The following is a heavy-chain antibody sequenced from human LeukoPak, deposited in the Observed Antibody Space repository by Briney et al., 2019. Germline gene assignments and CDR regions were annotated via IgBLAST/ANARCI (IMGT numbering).Heavy chain of an antibody. CDR2: TYYRSKWYN. CDR1: GDSVPSNSAA. V-gene: IGHV6-1*01. Sequence: SQTLSLTCAISGDSVPSNSAAWNWIRQSPSRGLEWLGRTYYRSKWYNDYAVSVKSRITINPDTSKNQFALQLNSVTPEDTAVYYCARGQSRAVAGTGGFDYWGQGTLVTVSS. D-gene: IGHD6-19*01. CDR3: ARGQSRAVAGTGGFDY. J-gene: IGHJ4*02.